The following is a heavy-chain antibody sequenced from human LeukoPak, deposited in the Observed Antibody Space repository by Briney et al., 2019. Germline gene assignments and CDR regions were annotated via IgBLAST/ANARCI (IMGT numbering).Heavy chain of an antibody. CDR1: GFTFSSYW. Sequence: GGSLRLSCAASGFTFSSYWMSWVRQAPGKGLEWVANIKQDGNEKYYVDSVKGRFTISRDNAKNSLYLQMNSLRVEDTAVYYCARDPLTLYNYYMDVWGKGTTVTVSS. D-gene: IGHD3-9*01. CDR3: ARDPLTLYNYYMDV. V-gene: IGHV3-7*01. J-gene: IGHJ6*03. CDR2: IKQDGNEK.